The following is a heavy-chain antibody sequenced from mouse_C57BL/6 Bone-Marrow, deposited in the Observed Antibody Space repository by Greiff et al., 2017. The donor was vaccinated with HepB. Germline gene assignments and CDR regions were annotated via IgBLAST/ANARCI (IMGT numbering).Heavy chain of an antibody. CDR3: RLLLRWYFDV. D-gene: IGHD1-1*01. CDR2: IYPRSGNT. Sequence: VQLVESGAELARPGASVKLSCKASGYTFTSYGISWVKQRTGQGLEWIGEIYPRSGNTYYNEKFKGKATLTADKSSSTAYMELRSLTSEDSAVYFCRLLLRWYFDVWGTGTTVTVSS. V-gene: IGHV1-81*01. CDR1: GYTFTSYG. J-gene: IGHJ1*03.